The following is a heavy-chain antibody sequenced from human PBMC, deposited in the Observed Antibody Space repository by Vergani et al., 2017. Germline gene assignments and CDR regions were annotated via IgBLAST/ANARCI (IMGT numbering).Heavy chain of an antibody. CDR2: IGYDGRIK. V-gene: IGHV3-30*02. D-gene: IGHD6-13*01. CDR1: GFSFNTYG. Sequence: QVQLVETGGGVVQPGGSLRLYCATSGFSFNTYGAHWVRQAPGKGLEWVAFIGYDGRIKYNVDSVKGRFTISRDNAKNSLYLQMNSLRAEDTAVYYCASSAGLHRLYWYFDLWGRGTLVTVSS. CDR3: ASSAGLHRLYWYFDL. J-gene: IGHJ2*01.